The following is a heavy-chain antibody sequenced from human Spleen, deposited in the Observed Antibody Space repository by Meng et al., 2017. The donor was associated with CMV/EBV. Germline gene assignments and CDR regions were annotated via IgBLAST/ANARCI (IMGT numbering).Heavy chain of an antibody. CDR2: IYYTGTT. Sequence: SETLSLTCTVSGGSIGSSSYYWAWVRQPPGKGLEWIGSIYYTGTTHYKPSLESRLTISVDRSKNQFSLKLSSVTAADTAVYYCATRSPLSSSPAYSDYWGQGTLVTVSS. CDR1: GGSIGSSSYY. D-gene: IGHD6-6*01. J-gene: IGHJ4*02. CDR3: ATRSPLSSSPAYSDY. V-gene: IGHV4-39*01.